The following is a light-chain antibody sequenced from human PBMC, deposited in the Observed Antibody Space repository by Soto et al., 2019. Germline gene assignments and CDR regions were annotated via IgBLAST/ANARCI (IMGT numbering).Light chain of an antibody. CDR1: SSDVGGYNY. V-gene: IGLV2-8*01. CDR2: EVY. J-gene: IGLJ1*01. Sequence: QSVLTQPPSASGSPGQSVTISCTGTSSDVGGYNYVSWYQQYPGKAPKLIIYEVYKRPSGVPDRFSGSKSGNTAALTVSGLQAEGEADYYCSSYVGTNSYVFGTGTKVTVL. CDR3: SSYVGTNSYV.